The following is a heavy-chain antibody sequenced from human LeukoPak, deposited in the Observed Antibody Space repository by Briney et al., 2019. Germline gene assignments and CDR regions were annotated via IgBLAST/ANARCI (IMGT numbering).Heavy chain of an antibody. D-gene: IGHD1-26*01. CDR3: ASGSYYGVRYFDY. Sequence: GGSLRLSCAASGFTFSSYSMNWVRQAPGKGLEWVSYISSSSTIYYADSVKGRFTISRDNAKNSLYLRMNSLRAEDTAVYYCASGSYYGVRYFDYWGQGTLVTVSS. CDR2: ISSSSTI. V-gene: IGHV3-48*01. J-gene: IGHJ4*02. CDR1: GFTFSSYS.